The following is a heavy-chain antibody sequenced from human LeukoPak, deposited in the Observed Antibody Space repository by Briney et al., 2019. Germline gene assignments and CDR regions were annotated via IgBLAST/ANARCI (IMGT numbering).Heavy chain of an antibody. CDR1: GFTFSSYA. CDR2: ISGSGGST. V-gene: IGHV3-23*01. J-gene: IGHJ4*02. CDR3: ASVYNWNDGPFDY. Sequence: PGGSLRLSCAASGFTFSSYAMSWVRQAPGKGLEWVSAISGSGGSTYYADSVKGRFTISRDNSKNTLYLQMNSLRAEDTAVYYCASVYNWNDGPFDYWGQGTLVTVSS. D-gene: IGHD1-20*01.